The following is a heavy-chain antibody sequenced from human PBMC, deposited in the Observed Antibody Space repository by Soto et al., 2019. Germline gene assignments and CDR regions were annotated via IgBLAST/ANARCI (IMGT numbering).Heavy chain of an antibody. CDR1: GGSFSGYY. D-gene: IGHD2-15*01. J-gene: IGHJ3*02. Sequence: SETLSLTCAVYGGSFSGYYWSWIRQPPGKGLEWIGEINHSGSTNYNPSLKSRVTISVDMSKNQFSLKLSSVTAADTAVYYCARSSCSGGSCYFFGLDAFDIWGQGTMVTVSS. V-gene: IGHV4-34*01. CDR3: ARSSCSGGSCYFFGLDAFDI. CDR2: INHSGST.